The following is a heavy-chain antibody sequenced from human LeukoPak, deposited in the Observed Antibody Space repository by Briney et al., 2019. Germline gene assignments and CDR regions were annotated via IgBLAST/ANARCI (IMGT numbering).Heavy chain of an antibody. CDR3: ARHKYSSGWPPEGAFDI. V-gene: IGHV4-39*01. D-gene: IGHD6-19*01. CDR1: GASISSTTYY. Sequence: SETLSLTCTVSGASISSTTYYWGWIRQPPRKGLEWIASIYYSGSTYYNPSLKCRVTISVDTSKNQFSLKLSSVTAADTAVYYCARHKYSSGWPPEGAFDIWGQGTMVTVSS. J-gene: IGHJ3*02. CDR2: IYYSGST.